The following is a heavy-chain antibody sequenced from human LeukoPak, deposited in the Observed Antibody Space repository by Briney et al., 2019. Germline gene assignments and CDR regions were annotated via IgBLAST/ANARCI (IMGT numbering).Heavy chain of an antibody. D-gene: IGHD3-10*01. CDR3: SRGRSYYGSGSYYNWFDP. Sequence: GASVKGSCKASGYTFTSYGISWVRQAPGQGLEWMGWISAYNGNTNYAQKLQGKVTMTTDTSTSTAYMELRRLRSDDTAVYYCSRGRSYYGSGSYYNWFDPWGQGTLVTVSS. CDR1: GYTFTSYG. CDR2: ISAYNGNT. J-gene: IGHJ5*02. V-gene: IGHV1-18*01.